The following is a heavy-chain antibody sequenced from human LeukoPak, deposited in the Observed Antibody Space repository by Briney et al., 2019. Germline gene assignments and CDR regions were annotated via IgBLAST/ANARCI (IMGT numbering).Heavy chain of an antibody. CDR1: GFTFSSYA. CDR2: ISGSGGST. D-gene: IGHD3-9*01. Sequence: GGSLRLSCAASGFTFSSYAMSWVRQAPGKGLEWVSAISGSGGSTCYADSVKGRFTISRDNSKNTLYLQMNSLRAEDTAVYFFEKPTVYDILTPVQYWGQGTLVTVSS. J-gene: IGHJ4*02. CDR3: EKPTVYDILTPVQY. V-gene: IGHV3-23*01.